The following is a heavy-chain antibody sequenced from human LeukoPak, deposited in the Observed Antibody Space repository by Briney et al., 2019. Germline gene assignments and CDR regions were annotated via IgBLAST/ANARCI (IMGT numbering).Heavy chain of an antibody. CDR2: ISYDGSNK. D-gene: IGHD5-12*01. V-gene: IGHV3-30*01. Sequence: GSLRLSCAASGFTFSSYAMSWVRQAPGKGLEWVAVISYDGSNKYYADSVKGRFTISRDNSKNTLYLQMNSLRAEDTAVYYCARGAGSGYVNNWFDPWGQGTLVTVSS. CDR3: ARGAGSGYVNNWFDP. J-gene: IGHJ5*02. CDR1: GFTFSSYA.